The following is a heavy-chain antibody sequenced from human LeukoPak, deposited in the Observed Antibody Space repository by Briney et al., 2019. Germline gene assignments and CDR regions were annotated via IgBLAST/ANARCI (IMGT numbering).Heavy chain of an antibody. CDR1: GYSFTSYW. D-gene: IGHD3-22*01. CDR2: IYPGDSDT. V-gene: IGHV5-51*01. Sequence: GESLQISCKGSGYSFTSYWIGWVRPMPGKGLEWMGIIYPGDSDTRYSPSFQGQVTISADKSISTAYLQWSSLKASDTAMYYCARQRTDAYYYDSSGPDFDYWGQGTLVTVSS. CDR3: ARQRTDAYYYDSSGPDFDY. J-gene: IGHJ4*02.